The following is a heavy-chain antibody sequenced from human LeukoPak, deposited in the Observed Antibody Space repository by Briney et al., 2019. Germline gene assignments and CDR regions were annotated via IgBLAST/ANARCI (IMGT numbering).Heavy chain of an antibody. Sequence: GGSLRLSCAASGFTFISYDFVWVRQAPGKGLEWVSYISTSGRHTQYSDSVRGRFTISRDNGGNTLFLQMSSLRADDTAVYYCARNGLGLHYWGQGTLVTVSS. CDR3: ARNGLGLHY. CDR2: ISTSGRHT. J-gene: IGHJ4*02. CDR1: GFTFISYD. V-gene: IGHV3-48*03. D-gene: IGHD3-16*01.